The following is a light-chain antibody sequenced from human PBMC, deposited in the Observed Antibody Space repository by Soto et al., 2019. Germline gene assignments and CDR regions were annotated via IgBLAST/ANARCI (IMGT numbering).Light chain of an antibody. V-gene: IGLV4-69*01. CDR1: SGHSNYA. J-gene: IGLJ3*02. CDR2: LNSDGSH. CDR3: QSWVTGIVM. Sequence: QTVVTQSPSASASLGASVKLTCTLSSGHSNYAIAWHQQQPEKGPRYLMILNSDGSHIKGDGIPDRFSGSSSGAERYLTISSLQSEDEADYYCQSWVTGIVMFGGGTKLTVL.